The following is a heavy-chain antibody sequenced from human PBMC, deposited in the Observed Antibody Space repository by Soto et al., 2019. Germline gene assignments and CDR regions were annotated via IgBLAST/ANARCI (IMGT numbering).Heavy chain of an antibody. D-gene: IGHD2-2*03. CDR1: GGSISSDY. J-gene: IGHJ3*02. V-gene: IGHV4-59*01. CDR3: AIDLDLGLGTAFDI. Sequence: QVQLQESGPGLVKPSETLSLTCTVSGGSISSDYWSWIRQFPGKGLEWIGYINYNGNTNYNPSLQRRVSISVDTPKNQFFLRLSSVTAADTAVYYCAIDLDLGLGTAFDIWGQGTMVAVSS. CDR2: INYNGNT.